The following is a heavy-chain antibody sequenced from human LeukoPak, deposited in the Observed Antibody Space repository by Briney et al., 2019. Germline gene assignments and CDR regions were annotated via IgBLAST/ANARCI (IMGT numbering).Heavy chain of an antibody. J-gene: IGHJ2*01. CDR1: GFTFGTYG. D-gene: IGHD7-27*01. CDR3: ARELVSLGTGYFDL. Sequence: GGSLRLSCEASGFTFGTYGMTWVRQAPGKGLEWVSGITGSSTWTYYADSVRGRFTISRDNSKNPLHLQMNNLTADDTAIYYCARELVSLGTGYFDLWGRGTLVTVSS. V-gene: IGHV3-23*01. CDR2: ITGSSTWT.